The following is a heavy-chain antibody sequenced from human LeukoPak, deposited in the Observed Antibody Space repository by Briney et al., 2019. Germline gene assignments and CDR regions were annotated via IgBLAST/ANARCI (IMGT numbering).Heavy chain of an antibody. V-gene: IGHV3-73*01. CDR2: IRSEANSYAT. CDR1: GFTFSGSA. D-gene: IGHD6-19*01. J-gene: IGHJ4*02. CDR3: TTDTGYSSGWEVDFVGYFDY. Sequence: GGSLKLSCAASGFTFSGSAMHWVRQASGKGLEWVGRIRSEANSYATLYVASVKGRFTISRDDSKNTADLQMNSLKTEDTAVYYCTTDTGYSSGWEVDFVGYFDYWGQGTLVTVSS.